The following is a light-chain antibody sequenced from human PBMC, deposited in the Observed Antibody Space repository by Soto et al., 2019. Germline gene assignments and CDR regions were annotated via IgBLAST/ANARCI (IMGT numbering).Light chain of an antibody. J-gene: IGKJ1*01. V-gene: IGKV3-20*01. CDR2: GAS. CDR3: QQDDSSPRL. Sequence: IAFTQSPSPLSWSSGERATLYCTVSQRFSSSSLAWYQQKPGQAPRLLIYGASSMATGIPDRFSGSGSGTDFTLTISRLEPEDFAIYYCQQDDSSPRLFGEGTKVDIK. CDR1: QRFSSSS.